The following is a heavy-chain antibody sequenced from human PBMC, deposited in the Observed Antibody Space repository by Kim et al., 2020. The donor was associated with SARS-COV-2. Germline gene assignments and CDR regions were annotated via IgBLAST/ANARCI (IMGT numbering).Heavy chain of an antibody. J-gene: IGHJ1*01. V-gene: IGHV3-9*01. Sequence: DSVKGRFTISRDNAKKSLYLQMNSLRPEDTALYYCVKGSTVTTLTGNFQHWGQGTLVTVSS. CDR3: VKGSTVTTLTGNFQH. D-gene: IGHD4-17*01.